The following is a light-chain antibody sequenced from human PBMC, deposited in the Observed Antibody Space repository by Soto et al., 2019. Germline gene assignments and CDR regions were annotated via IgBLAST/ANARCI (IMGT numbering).Light chain of an antibody. V-gene: IGKV1-5*03. J-gene: IGKJ3*01. CDR3: QPYNRYPFT. Sequence: DIQMTQSPSTLSASVGDRVTITCRASQSMTSWLAWYQQKPGKAPKLLIYKASSLESGFTSRFSGSGSGTEFTLTISNLQPDDFATYYCQPYNRYPFTFGPGTKADIK. CDR2: KAS. CDR1: QSMTSW.